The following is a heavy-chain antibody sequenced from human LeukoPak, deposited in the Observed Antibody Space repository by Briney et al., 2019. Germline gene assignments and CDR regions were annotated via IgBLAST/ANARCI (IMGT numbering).Heavy chain of an antibody. CDR1: GGSISNYY. Sequence: SETLSLTCTVSGGSISNYYWSWIRQPPGKGLEWIGYIYYSGSTNYNPSLKSRVTISVDTSRNQFSLKLSSVTAADTAVYYCARAVWYGSGSYYNYWGQGTLVTVSS. CDR3: ARAVWYGSGSYYNY. CDR2: IYYSGST. J-gene: IGHJ4*02. D-gene: IGHD3-10*01. V-gene: IGHV4-59*12.